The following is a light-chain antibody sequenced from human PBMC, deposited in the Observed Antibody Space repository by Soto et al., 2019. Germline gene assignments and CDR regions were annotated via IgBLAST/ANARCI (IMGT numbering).Light chain of an antibody. CDR1: QSVSSSY. CDR2: GTS. Sequence: EIVLTQSPGTLSLSPGQRATLSCRASQSVSSSYLAWYQQKPGQAPRLLIFGTSNRATGVPDRFSGSGSGTDFTLTISRLEPEDFAVYYCQQYDSSPLFTFGPGTKVD. V-gene: IGKV3-20*01. J-gene: IGKJ3*01. CDR3: QQYDSSPLFT.